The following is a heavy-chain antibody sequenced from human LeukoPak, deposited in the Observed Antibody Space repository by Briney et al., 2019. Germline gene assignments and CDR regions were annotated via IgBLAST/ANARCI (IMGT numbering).Heavy chain of an antibody. D-gene: IGHD2-2*01. J-gene: IGHJ4*02. Sequence: GRSLRLSCAASGFTFSSYGMQWVRQAPGKGLEWVAVISYDGSNKYYADSVKGRFTISRDNSKNTLYLQMNSLRAEDTAVYYCAKDFPVPAALGGFDYWGQGTLVTVSS. CDR2: ISYDGSNK. V-gene: IGHV3-30*18. CDR1: GFTFSSYG. CDR3: AKDFPVPAALGGFDY.